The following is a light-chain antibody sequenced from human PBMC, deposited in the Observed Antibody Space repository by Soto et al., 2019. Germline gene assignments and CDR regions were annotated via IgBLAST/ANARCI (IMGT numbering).Light chain of an antibody. V-gene: IGLV2-14*01. J-gene: IGLJ1*01. CDR2: EVR. CDR3: SSYTSSSSGV. CDR1: SSDVGGFNY. Sequence: QSVLTQPASVSGSPGQSITISCTGTSSDVGGFNYVSWYQQHPGKTPKLLIYEVRLRPTGVSDRFSGSKSGNTASLTISGLQAEDEADYYCSSYTSSSSGVFGTGTKLTVL.